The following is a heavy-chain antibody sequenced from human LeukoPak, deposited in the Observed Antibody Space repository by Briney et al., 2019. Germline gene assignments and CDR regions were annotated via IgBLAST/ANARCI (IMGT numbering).Heavy chain of an antibody. Sequence: SETLSLTCTVSGGSISSYYWSWIRQPPGKGLEWIGYIYYSGSTNYNPSLKSRVTISVDTSKNQFSLKLSSVTAADTAVYYCARAAVPIYCYYYYGMDVWGQGTTVTVSS. CDR2: IYYSGST. V-gene: IGHV4-59*08. J-gene: IGHJ6*02. CDR3: ARAAVPIYCYYYYGMDV. CDR1: GGSISSYY. D-gene: IGHD6-13*01.